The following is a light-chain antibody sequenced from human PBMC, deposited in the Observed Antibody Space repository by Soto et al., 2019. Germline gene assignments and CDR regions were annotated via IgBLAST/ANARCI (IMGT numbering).Light chain of an antibody. V-gene: IGLV4-69*01. CDR1: SGHSSYA. CDR2: LNSDGSH. Sequence: QSVLTQSPSASASLGASVKLTCTLSSGHSSYAIAWHQQQPEKGPRYLMKLNSDGSHSKGDGIPDRFSGSSSGAERYLTISSLQSEDEADYYCQTCGTGTQVFGTGTKVTVL. CDR3: QTCGTGTQV. J-gene: IGLJ1*01.